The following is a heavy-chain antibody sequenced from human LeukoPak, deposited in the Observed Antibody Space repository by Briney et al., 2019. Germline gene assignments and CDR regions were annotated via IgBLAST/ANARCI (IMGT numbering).Heavy chain of an antibody. CDR1: GFTFSSYS. J-gene: IGHJ4*02. D-gene: IGHD1-14*01. V-gene: IGHV3-21*01. CDR2: ISSSSSYI. Sequence: GGSLRLSCAASGFTFSSYSMNWVRQAPGKGLEWVSSISSSSSYIYYADSVKGRFTISRDNAKNTLYLQMNSLRAEDTAVYYCGTAGSSSFLTDYWGQGTLVTVSS. CDR3: GTAGSSSFLTDY.